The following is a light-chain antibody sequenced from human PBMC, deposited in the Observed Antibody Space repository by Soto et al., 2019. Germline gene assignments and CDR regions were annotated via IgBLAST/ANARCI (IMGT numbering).Light chain of an antibody. J-gene: IGKJ1*01. Sequence: EILLTQSPGTLSLSPGERATLSCRASQTLSNSFIAWYQQKPGQAPRLLIYDTSSRATGIPDRFSGSGSGTDFTLTISRLEPADFAVYYCQQYGSSPRTFGQGTKVDIK. V-gene: IGKV3-20*01. CDR1: QTLSNSF. CDR2: DTS. CDR3: QQYGSSPRT.